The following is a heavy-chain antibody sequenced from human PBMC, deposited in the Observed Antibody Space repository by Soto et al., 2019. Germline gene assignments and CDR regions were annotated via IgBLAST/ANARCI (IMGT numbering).Heavy chain of an antibody. CDR1: GGSFSGYY. J-gene: IGHJ4*02. D-gene: IGHD2-2*01. CDR3: ARDCSSTSCEGVDY. Sequence: QVQLQQWGAGLLKPSETLSLTCAVYGGSFSGYYWSWIRQPPGKGLEWIGEINHSGSTNYNQSLKSRVTISVDTSKNQFSLKLSSVTAADTAVYYCARDCSSTSCEGVDYWGQGTLVTVSS. CDR2: INHSGST. V-gene: IGHV4-34*01.